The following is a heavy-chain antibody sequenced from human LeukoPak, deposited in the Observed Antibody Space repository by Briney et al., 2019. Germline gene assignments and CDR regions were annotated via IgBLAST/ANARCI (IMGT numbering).Heavy chain of an antibody. D-gene: IGHD3-22*01. V-gene: IGHV3-74*01. CDR1: EFTFSSYW. CDR3: AREGYYDSSGYSIRFSY. CDR2: INSDGRTT. J-gene: IGHJ4*02. Sequence: GGSLRFSREASEFTFSSYWMHWVRQAPGKGLVWVSRINSDGRTTIYADSVKGRFTISRDNAKNTLYLQMNSLRAEDTAVYYCAREGYYDSSGYSIRFSYWGQGTLVTVSS.